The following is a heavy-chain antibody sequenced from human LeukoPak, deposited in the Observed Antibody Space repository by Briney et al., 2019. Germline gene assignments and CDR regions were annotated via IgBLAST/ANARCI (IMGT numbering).Heavy chain of an antibody. J-gene: IGHJ4*02. Sequence: GGSLRLSCAASGFTVSSNYMSWVRQAPGKGLEWVSVLYTGGSTYYADSVKGRFTISRDNSKNTLYLQMNSLRAEDTAVYYCARGGGSTAFDYWGQGTLVIVSS. CDR2: LYTGGST. V-gene: IGHV3-53*01. CDR3: ARGGGSTAFDY. CDR1: GFTVSSNY. D-gene: IGHD3-16*01.